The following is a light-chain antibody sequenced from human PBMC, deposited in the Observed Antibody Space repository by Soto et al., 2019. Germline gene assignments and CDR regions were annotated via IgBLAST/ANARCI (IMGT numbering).Light chain of an antibody. CDR2: DVT. CDR3: SSYTSGSTVI. V-gene: IGLV2-14*01. Sequence: QSVLTQPRSVSGSPGQSVTISCTGTSSDVGAYNYVSWNQQHPGKVPKLLIYDVTNRPAEVSNRFSGSKSGITASLTISGLQSEDEADYYCSSYTSGSTVIFGGGTKLTVL. J-gene: IGLJ2*01. CDR1: SSDVGAYNY.